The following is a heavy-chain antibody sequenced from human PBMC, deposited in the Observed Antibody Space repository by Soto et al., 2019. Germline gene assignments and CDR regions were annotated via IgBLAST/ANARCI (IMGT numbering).Heavy chain of an antibody. V-gene: IGHV1-18*01. CDR2: ISAYNGNT. Sequence: QVPLVQSGAEVKKPGASVKVSCKASGYTFTSYGISWVRQAPGQGLEWMGWISAYNGNTNYAQKLQGRVTMTTDTSTSTAYMELRSLRSDDTAVYYCARNLVVTTHPRYYYYGMDVWGQGTTVTVSS. D-gene: IGHD5-12*01. J-gene: IGHJ6*02. CDR3: ARNLVVTTHPRYYYYGMDV. CDR1: GYTFTSYG.